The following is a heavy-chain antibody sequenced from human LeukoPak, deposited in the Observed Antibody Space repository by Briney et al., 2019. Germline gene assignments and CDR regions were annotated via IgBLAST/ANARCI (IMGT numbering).Heavy chain of an antibody. CDR2: ISSSGSTI. Sequence: PGGSLRLSCAASGFTFSSYEMNWVLQAPGKGLEWVSYISSSGSTIYYADSVKGRFTISRDNAKNSLYLQMNSLRAEDTAVYYCARAYLHDYGDYQWFDPWGQGTLVTVSS. V-gene: IGHV3-48*03. CDR1: GFTFSSYE. CDR3: ARAYLHDYGDYQWFDP. D-gene: IGHD4-17*01. J-gene: IGHJ5*02.